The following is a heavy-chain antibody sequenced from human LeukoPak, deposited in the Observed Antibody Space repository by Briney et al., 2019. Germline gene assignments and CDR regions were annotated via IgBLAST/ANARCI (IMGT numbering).Heavy chain of an antibody. J-gene: IGHJ6*03. CDR3: ARGVYNYYYLDV. V-gene: IGHV4-59*11. Sequence: SETLSLTCTVSDASMSSHYWIWVRQPPGRGLEWIGYVFSTGDTTYSPSLKSRVTISVDMSENQFSLKLNSVTAADTAVYYCARGVYNYYYLDVWGRGATVTVSS. CDR1: DASMSSHY. CDR2: VFSTGDT.